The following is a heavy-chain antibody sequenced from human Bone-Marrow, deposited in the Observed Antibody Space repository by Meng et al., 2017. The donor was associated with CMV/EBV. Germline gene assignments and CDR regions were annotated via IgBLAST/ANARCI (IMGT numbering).Heavy chain of an antibody. Sequence: GESLKISCATSGFTFSSYGMHWVRQAPGKGLEWVAFIRYDGSNKYYADSVKGRLTISRDNSKNTLYLQMNSLRAEDTAVYYCAKDLMGMGGDVDYWGQGTLVTVSS. J-gene: IGHJ4*02. CDR1: GFTFSSYG. D-gene: IGHD3-16*01. CDR2: IRYDGSNK. CDR3: AKDLMGMGGDVDY. V-gene: IGHV3-30*02.